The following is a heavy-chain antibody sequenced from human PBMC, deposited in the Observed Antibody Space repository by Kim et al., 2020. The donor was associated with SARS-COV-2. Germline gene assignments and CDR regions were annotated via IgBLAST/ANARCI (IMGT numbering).Heavy chain of an antibody. Sequence: ASVKVSCKASGYTFTSYAMHWVRQAPGQRLEWMGWINAGNCNTKYSQKFQGRVTITRDTSASTAYMELSSLRSEDTAVYYCAREWITISKNYYYGMDVWGQGTTVTVSS. V-gene: IGHV1-3*01. J-gene: IGHJ6*02. CDR2: INAGNCNT. D-gene: IGHD3-3*01. CDR3: AREWITISKNYYYGMDV. CDR1: GYTFTSYA.